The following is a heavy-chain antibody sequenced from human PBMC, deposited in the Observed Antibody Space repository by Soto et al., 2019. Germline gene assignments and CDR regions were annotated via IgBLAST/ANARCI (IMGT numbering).Heavy chain of an antibody. CDR2: ISGSGDRT. Sequence: EVQLLESGGGLVQPGGSLRISCTASGFTFDNYAMAWVRQAPGKGLEWVAGISGSGDRTNYVDSVKGRFTISRDNSKNRLYLQMKSLRPEDTALYYCAKDYGVRGIMTNLFDSWGQGTLVAVSS. D-gene: IGHD3-10*01. J-gene: IGHJ5*01. V-gene: IGHV3-23*01. CDR1: GFTFDNYA. CDR3: AKDYGVRGIMTNLFDS.